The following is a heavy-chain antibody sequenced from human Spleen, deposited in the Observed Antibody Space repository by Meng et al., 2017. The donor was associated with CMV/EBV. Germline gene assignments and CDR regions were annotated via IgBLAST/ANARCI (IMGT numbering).Heavy chain of an antibody. CDR2: IYYSGST. J-gene: IGHJ6*02. CDR3: ARDTGYYYDSSGYSIPTYGGMDV. V-gene: IGHV4-59*01. CDR1: GGSISSYY. D-gene: IGHD3-22*01. Sequence: SETLSLTCTVSGGSISSYYWSWIRQPPGKGLEWIGYIYYSGSTNYNPPLKSRVTISVDTSKNQFSLKLSSVTAADTAVYYCARDTGYYYDSSGYSIPTYGGMDVWGQGTTVTVSS.